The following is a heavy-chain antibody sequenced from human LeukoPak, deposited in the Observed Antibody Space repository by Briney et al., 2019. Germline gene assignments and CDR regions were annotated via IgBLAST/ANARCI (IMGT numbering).Heavy chain of an antibody. CDR2: ISSSSSYI. CDR3: ARSIAARYFDY. J-gene: IGHJ4*02. V-gene: IGHV3-21*01. CDR1: GFTFSSYS. Sequence: GGSLRLSCAASGFTFSSYSMNWVRQAPGKGLEWVSSISSSSSYIYYADSVKGRFTISRDNAKNSLYLQMNSLRAEDTAVYYCARSIAARYFDYWGQGTLVTVSS. D-gene: IGHD6-6*01.